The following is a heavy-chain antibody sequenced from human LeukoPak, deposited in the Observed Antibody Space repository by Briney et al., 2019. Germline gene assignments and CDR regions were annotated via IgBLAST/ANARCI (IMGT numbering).Heavy chain of an antibody. CDR3: ARDLRDTTMAHDASDI. J-gene: IGHJ3*02. D-gene: IGHD5-18*01. V-gene: IGHV3-21*01. Sequence: DSVKGRFTISRDNAKNSLYLQMHSLRAEDTAVYYCARDLRDTTMAHDASDIWGQGTMVTVSS.